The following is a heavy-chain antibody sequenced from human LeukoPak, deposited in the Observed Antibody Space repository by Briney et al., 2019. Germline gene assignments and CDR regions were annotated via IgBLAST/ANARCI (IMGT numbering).Heavy chain of an antibody. J-gene: IGHJ6*03. D-gene: IGHD2-2*01. CDR3: AKGKYCSSTSCSIYYYYYMDV. V-gene: IGHV3-23*01. CDR1: GFTFSSYA. CDR2: ISGSGGST. Sequence: GGSLRLSCAASGFTFSSYAMSWVRQAPGKGLEWVSAISGSGGSTYYADSVKGRFTISRDNSKNTLYLQMNSLRAEDTAVYYCAKGKYCSSTSCSIYYYYYMDVWGKGTTVTVSS.